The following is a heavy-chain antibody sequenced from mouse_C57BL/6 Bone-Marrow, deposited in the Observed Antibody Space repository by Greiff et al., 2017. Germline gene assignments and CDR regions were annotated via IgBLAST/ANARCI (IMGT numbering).Heavy chain of an antibody. D-gene: IGHD3-1*01. J-gene: IGHJ4*01. CDR1: GFSLTSYG. Sequence: VQRVESGPGLVQPSQSLSITCTVSGFSLTSYGVHWVRQSPGKGLEWLGVIWRGGSTDYNAAFMSRLSITKDNSKSQVFFKMNSLQADDTAIYYCAKTRRSPYAMDYWGQGTSVTVSS. CDR3: AKTRRSPYAMDY. CDR2: IWRGGST. V-gene: IGHV2-5*01.